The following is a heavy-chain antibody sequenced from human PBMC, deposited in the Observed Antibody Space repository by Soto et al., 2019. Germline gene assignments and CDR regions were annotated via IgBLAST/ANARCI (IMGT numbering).Heavy chain of an antibody. CDR3: ARSGKYYYGSGSPYYYGMDV. D-gene: IGHD3-10*01. Sequence: QVQLVQSGAEVKKPGASVKVSCKASGYTFTSYGVSWVRQAPGQGLEWMGWISGYNGNTNYAQKLQGRVTMITDTSTNRAYMEVRSLRSDDTAVYYCARSGKYYYGSGSPYYYGMDVWGQGITVTVSS. CDR2: ISGYNGNT. V-gene: IGHV1-18*04. J-gene: IGHJ6*02. CDR1: GYTFTSYG.